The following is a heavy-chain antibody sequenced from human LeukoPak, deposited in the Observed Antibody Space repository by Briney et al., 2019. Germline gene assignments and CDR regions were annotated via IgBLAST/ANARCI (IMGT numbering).Heavy chain of an antibody. CDR1: GGSISSYY. CDR3: ARGRGSSWYYFDS. D-gene: IGHD6-13*01. J-gene: IGHJ4*02. Sequence: PSETLSLTCTVSGGSISSYYWSWVRQPAGKGLEWIGRIYASGNTNYNPSLKGRVPMTVDTSKNQFSLNLSSVTAADTAVYYCARGRGSSWYYFDSWGQGTLVTVSS. V-gene: IGHV4-4*07. CDR2: IYASGNT.